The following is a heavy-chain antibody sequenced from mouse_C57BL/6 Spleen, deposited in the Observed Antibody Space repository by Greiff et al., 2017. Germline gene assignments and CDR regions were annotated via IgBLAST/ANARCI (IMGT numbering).Heavy chain of an antibody. CDR2: IHPNSGST. V-gene: IGHV1-64*01. CDR3: ARRDYDGGGAWFAY. J-gene: IGHJ3*01. D-gene: IGHD2-4*01. Sequence: VQLQQPGAELVKPGASVKLSCKASGYTFTSYWMHWVKQRPGQGLEWIGMIHPNSGSTNYNEKFKSKATLTVDKSSSPAYIQLSSLTSEDSAVYYCARRDYDGGGAWFAYWGQGTLVTVSA. CDR1: GYTFTSYW.